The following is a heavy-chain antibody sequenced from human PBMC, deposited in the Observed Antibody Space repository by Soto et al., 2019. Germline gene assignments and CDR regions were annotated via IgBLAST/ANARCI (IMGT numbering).Heavy chain of an antibody. Sequence: QVQLQESGPRLVKPSQTLSLTCTVSGDSIGSGDYYWTWIRQPPGKGLEWIGYIYYLGTTCSNPSLESRVNISVYTSKKQFSLRVTSVTAAATAVYYCARGSTYYGFVTWGQGTLITVSS. J-gene: IGHJ5*02. CDR3: ARGSTYYGFVT. CDR2: IYYLGTT. CDR1: GDSIGSGDYY. D-gene: IGHD3-10*01. V-gene: IGHV4-30-4*01.